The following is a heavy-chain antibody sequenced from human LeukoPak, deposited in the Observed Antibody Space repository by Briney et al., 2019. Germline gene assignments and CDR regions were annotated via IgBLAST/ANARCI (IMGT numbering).Heavy chain of an antibody. CDR3: ARPIYSSGGYDAFDI. CDR1: GYSFTSYW. CDR2: IYPGDSDT. D-gene: IGHD6-25*01. Sequence: GSLNISCKGSGYSFTSYWIGWVRQMPGNGLEWMGIIYPGDSDTRYSPSFQGQVTISADKSISTAYLQWSSLKASDPAMYYCARPIYSSGGYDAFDIWGQGTMVTVSS. J-gene: IGHJ3*02. V-gene: IGHV5-51*01.